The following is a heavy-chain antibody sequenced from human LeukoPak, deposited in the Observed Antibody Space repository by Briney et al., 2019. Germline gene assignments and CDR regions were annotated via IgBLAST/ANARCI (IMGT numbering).Heavy chain of an antibody. CDR3: ARDRSYGSFDF. CDR2: INWNGGST. J-gene: IGHJ4*02. V-gene: IGHV3-20*01. CDR1: GFTFDDHG. Sequence: GGSLRLSCAASGFTFDDHGMNWVRQAPGEGLEWVSGINWNGGSTFYADSVKGRFTIPRDNAKNALYLQMNSLTAEDTALYHCARDRSYGSFDFWGQGTLVTVSS. D-gene: IGHD5-18*01.